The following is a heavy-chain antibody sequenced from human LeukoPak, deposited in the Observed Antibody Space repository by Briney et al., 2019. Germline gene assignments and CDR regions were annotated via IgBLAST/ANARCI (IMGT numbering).Heavy chain of an antibody. CDR1: GGSISSSSYY. CDR3: ARLKNGAVYYYGSRLRAFDY. Sequence: SETLSLTCTVSGGSISSSSYYWGWIRQPPGKGLEWIGSIYYSGSTYYNPSLKSRVTISVDTSKNQFSLKLSSVTAADTAVYYCARLKNGAVYYYGSRLRAFDYWGQGTLVTVSS. D-gene: IGHD3-10*01. V-gene: IGHV4-39*01. CDR2: IYYSGST. J-gene: IGHJ4*02.